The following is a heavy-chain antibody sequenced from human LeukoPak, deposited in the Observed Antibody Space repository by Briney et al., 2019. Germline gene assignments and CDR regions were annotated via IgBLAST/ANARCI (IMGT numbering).Heavy chain of an antibody. CDR3: ANQGEMGGTDY. Sequence: SGGSLRLSCAASGFTFSSYAMHWVRQAPGKGLEWVAVISYDGSNKYYADSVKGRFTISRDNSKNTLYLQMNSLRAEDTAVYYCANQGEMGGTDYWGQGTLVTVSS. CDR2: ISYDGSNK. CDR1: GFTFSSYA. J-gene: IGHJ4*02. D-gene: IGHD5-24*01. V-gene: IGHV3-30-3*01.